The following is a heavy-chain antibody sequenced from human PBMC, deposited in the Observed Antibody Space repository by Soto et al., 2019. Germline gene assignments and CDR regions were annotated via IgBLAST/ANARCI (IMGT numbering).Heavy chain of an antibody. CDR3: AKRYCSSTSCYYAFDI. D-gene: IGHD2-2*01. V-gene: IGHV4-59*01. Sequence: QVQLQESGPGLVKPSETLSLTCTVSGGSISSYYWSWIRQPPGKGLEWIGYIYYSGSTNYNPSLKSRVTISVDTSKNQFSLQLSSVTAADTAVYYCAKRYCSSTSCYYAFDIWGQGTMVTVSS. J-gene: IGHJ3*02. CDR2: IYYSGST. CDR1: GGSISSYY.